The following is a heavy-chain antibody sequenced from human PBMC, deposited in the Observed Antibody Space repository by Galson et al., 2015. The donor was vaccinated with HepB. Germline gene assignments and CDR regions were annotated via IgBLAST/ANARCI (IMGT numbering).Heavy chain of an antibody. D-gene: IGHD2-2*02. J-gene: IGHJ6*02. Sequence: SLRLSCAASGFTFSSYWMRWVRHAPGKGLVWVSRINSDGSSTSYADSVKGRSTISRDNAKNTLYLQMNSLRAEDTAVYYCARDRGGIVVVPAAIVYYYGMDVWGQGTTVTVSS. CDR1: GFTFSSYW. CDR2: INSDGSST. CDR3: ARDRGGIVVVPAAIVYYYGMDV. V-gene: IGHV3-74*01.